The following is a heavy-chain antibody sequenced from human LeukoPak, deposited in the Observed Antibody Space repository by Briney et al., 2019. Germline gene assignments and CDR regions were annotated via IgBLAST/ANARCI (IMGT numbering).Heavy chain of an antibody. D-gene: IGHD3-3*01. CDR2: IGTAGDT. Sequence: GGSLRLSCAASGFTFSTYDMHWVRQATGKGLEWVSAIGTAGDTYYPGSVKGRFTISRENAKNSLYLQMNSLSAGDTAVYYCARGSVRSFYYFDYWGQGTLVTVSA. V-gene: IGHV3-13*01. J-gene: IGHJ4*02. CDR1: GFTFSTYD. CDR3: ARGSVRSFYYFDY.